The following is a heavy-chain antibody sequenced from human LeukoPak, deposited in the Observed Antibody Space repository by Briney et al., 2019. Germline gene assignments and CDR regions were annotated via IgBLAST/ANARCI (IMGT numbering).Heavy chain of an antibody. Sequence: GRSLRLSCTTSGFTFGDHAMSWVRQAPGKGLEWVRFIRSKSYGGTTEYAASVKGRFTISRDDSKSIAYLQMDSLKTDDTAMYYCTRGPTHQWLYYGMDVWGQGTTVTVSS. CDR2: IRSKSYGGTT. CDR1: GFTFGDHA. CDR3: TRGPTHQWLYYGMDV. V-gene: IGHV3-49*04. D-gene: IGHD5-24*01. J-gene: IGHJ6*02.